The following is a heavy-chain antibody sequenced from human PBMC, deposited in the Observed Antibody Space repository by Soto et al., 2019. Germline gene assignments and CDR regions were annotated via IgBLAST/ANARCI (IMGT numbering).Heavy chain of an antibody. D-gene: IGHD6-13*01. CDR3: ARGNGASSWYTPHNNWFDP. CDR1: GYTFTSYA. J-gene: IGHJ5*02. CDR2: INTNTGNP. Sequence: QVQLVQSGSELKKPGASVKVSCKASGYTFTSYAMNWVRQAPGQGLEWMGWINTNTGNPTYAQGFTGRFVFSLDTSVSTAYPLICSLKAEDTAVFYCARGNGASSWYTPHNNWFDPWGQGTLVNVSS. V-gene: IGHV7-4-1*01.